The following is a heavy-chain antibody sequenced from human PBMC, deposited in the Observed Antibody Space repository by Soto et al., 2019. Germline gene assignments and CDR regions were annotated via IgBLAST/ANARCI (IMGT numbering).Heavy chain of an antibody. J-gene: IGHJ1*01. V-gene: IGHV3-23*05. CDR1: GFTFRNFA. Sequence: EVQLLESGGGLVQAGESLRLSCAPFGFTFRNFAMSWVRQAPGKGLEWLSTVDSSGATTYSLDSVKGRFAISRDNSRNSLYLQMNSLRVDDTAVYYCANLGYCSGSTGPLQHWGPGTLVTVSS. CDR3: ANLGYCSGSTGPLQH. CDR2: VDSSGATT. D-gene: IGHD2-15*01.